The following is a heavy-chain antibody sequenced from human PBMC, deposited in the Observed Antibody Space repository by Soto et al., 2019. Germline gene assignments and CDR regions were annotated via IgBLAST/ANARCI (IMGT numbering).Heavy chain of an antibody. D-gene: IGHD3-10*01. CDR2: ISSSSSTI. Sequence: GGSLRLSCAASGFTFSTYTMNWVRQAPGKGLEWVSYISSSSSTIYYADSVKGRFTISRDNAKNSLYLQMNSLRAEDTAVYYCARVGVYYYGPRRHDAFDIWGQGTMVTVSS. J-gene: IGHJ3*02. CDR1: GFTFSTYT. V-gene: IGHV3-48*01. CDR3: ARVGVYYYGPRRHDAFDI.